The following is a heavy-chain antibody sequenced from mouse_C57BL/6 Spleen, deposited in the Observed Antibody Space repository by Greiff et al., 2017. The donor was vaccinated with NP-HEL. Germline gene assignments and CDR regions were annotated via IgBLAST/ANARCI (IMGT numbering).Heavy chain of an antibody. CDR1: GFTFSSYA. V-gene: IGHV5-4*01. CDR2: ISDGGSYT. J-gene: IGHJ4*01. Sequence: EVKVEESGGGLVKPGGSLKLSCAASGFTFSSYAMSWVRQTPEKRLEWVATISDGGSYTYYPDNVKGRFTISRDNAKNNLYLQMSHLKSEDTAMYYCARDGDYYGSTYAMDYWGQGTSVTVSS. D-gene: IGHD1-1*01. CDR3: ARDGDYYGSTYAMDY.